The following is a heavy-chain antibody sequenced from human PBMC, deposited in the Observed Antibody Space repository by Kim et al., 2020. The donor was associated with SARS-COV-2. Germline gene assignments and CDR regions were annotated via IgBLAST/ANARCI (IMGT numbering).Heavy chain of an antibody. J-gene: IGHJ5*02. CDR2: IYYSGST. Sequence: SENLSLTCTVSGGSISSYYWSWIRQPPGKGLEWIGYIYYSGSTNYNPSLKSRVTISVDTSKNQFSLKLSSVTAPDTAVYYCARVKRGWYGEVNWFDPWGQGTLVTVSS. CDR1: GGSISSYY. CDR3: ARVKRGWYGEVNWFDP. V-gene: IGHV4-59*13. D-gene: IGHD3-10*01.